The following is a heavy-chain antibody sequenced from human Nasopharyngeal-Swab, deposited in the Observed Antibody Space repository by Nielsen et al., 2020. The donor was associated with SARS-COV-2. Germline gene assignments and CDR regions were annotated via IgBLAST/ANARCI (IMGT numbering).Heavy chain of an antibody. J-gene: IGHJ6*02. CDR2: INTNTGHP. Sequence: WVRQAPGQGLEWMGWINTNTGHPTYAQGFTGRFVFSLDTSVSTAYLQISSLKAEDTAVYNCARAGRGSSSWYLMVYYYGMDVWGQGTTVTVSS. V-gene: IGHV7-4-1*02. CDR3: ARAGRGSSSWYLMVYYYGMDV. D-gene: IGHD6-13*01.